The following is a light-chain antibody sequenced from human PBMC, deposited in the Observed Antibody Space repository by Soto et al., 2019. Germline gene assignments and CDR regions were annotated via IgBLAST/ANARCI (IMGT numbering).Light chain of an antibody. CDR2: DVS. CDR3: SSFTTSSTYV. J-gene: IGLJ1*01. CDR1: SSDVGGYNY. Sequence: QSALTQPASVSGSPGQSITISCNGTSSDVGGYNYVSWYQQHPGKAPKLMIYDVSNRPSGVSSRFSGSKSGNTASLTISGLQAEDEADYYCSSFTTSSTYVFGTGTKLTVL. V-gene: IGLV2-14*01.